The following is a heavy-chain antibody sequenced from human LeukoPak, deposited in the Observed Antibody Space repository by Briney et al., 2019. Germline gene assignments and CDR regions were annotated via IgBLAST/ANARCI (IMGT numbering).Heavy chain of an antibody. CDR3: AREILRGMDV. Sequence: GGSLRLSCAASGFIFSSYAMHWVRQAPGKGLEGVAVISYDGRNKYYADAVKERFTISRDNSKNTMYLQMNSLGDEDTAVYYCAREILRGMDVWGQGTTVTVSS. CDR2: ISYDGRNK. V-gene: IGHV3-30*04. J-gene: IGHJ6*02. CDR1: GFIFSSYA.